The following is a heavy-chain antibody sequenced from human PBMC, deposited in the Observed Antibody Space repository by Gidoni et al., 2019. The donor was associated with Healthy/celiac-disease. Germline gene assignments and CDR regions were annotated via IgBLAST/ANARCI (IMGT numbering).Heavy chain of an antibody. V-gene: IGHV3-9*01. Sequence: EVQLAESGGGLVQRGRSLRLSCAASGFTFDDYAMHWVRQAPGKGLECVSGSSWNSGSIGYADSVKGRFTISRDNAKNSLYLQMNSLRAEDTALYDCAKDGFDYDAFDYWGQGTLVTVSS. CDR3: AKDGFDYDAFDY. J-gene: IGHJ4*02. CDR1: GFTFDDYA. D-gene: IGHD4-17*01. CDR2: SSWNSGSI.